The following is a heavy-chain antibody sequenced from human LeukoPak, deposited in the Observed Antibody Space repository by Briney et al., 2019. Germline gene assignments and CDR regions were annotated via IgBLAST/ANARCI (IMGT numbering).Heavy chain of an antibody. Sequence: SETLSLTCTISGASNIGYYWSWIRQSPGQGLEWIGEINHSGSTNYNPSLKSRVTISVDTSKNQFSLKLSSVTAADTAVYYCASLSSGWYDPQGVGYWGQGTLVTVSS. D-gene: IGHD6-19*01. V-gene: IGHV4-34*01. CDR2: INHSGST. CDR1: GASNIGYY. J-gene: IGHJ4*02. CDR3: ASLSSGWYDPQGVGY.